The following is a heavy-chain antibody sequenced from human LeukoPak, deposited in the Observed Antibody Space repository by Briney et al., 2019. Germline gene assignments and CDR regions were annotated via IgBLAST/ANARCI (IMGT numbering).Heavy chain of an antibody. CDR1: GYTFTSYA. D-gene: IGHD3-10*01. CDR2: INTNTGNP. CDR3: AREAPFQYGSGSYPYYYYGMDV. J-gene: IGHJ6*02. V-gene: IGHV7-4-1*01. Sequence: GASVKVSCKASGYTFTSYAMSWVRQAPGQGLEWMGWINTNTGNPTYAPGFTGRFVFSLDTSVSTAYLQICSLKAEDTAVYYCAREAPFQYGSGSYPYYYYGMDVWGQGTTVTVSS.